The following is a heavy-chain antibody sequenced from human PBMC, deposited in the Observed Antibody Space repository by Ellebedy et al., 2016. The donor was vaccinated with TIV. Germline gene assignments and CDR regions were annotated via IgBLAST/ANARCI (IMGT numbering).Heavy chain of an antibody. D-gene: IGHD3-10*01. V-gene: IGHV3-15*01. Sequence: GESLKISCAAPGFTFSNVWMSWVRQAPGKGLEWVGRIKSKTDGGTTDYAAPVKGRFTISRDDSKNTLYLQMNSLKTEDTAVYYCNTDQDYYGSGSYYEPFDYWGQGTLVTVSS. CDR3: NTDQDYYGSGSYYEPFDY. CDR2: IKSKTDGGTT. J-gene: IGHJ4*02. CDR1: GFTFSNVW.